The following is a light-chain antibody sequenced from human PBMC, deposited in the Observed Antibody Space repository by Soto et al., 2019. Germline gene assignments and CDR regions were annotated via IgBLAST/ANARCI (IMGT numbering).Light chain of an antibody. J-gene: IGLJ1*01. CDR2: EVS. V-gene: IGLV2-14*01. Sequence: QSVLTQPASVSGSPGQSITISCTGTSSGIRDYNYVSWYQQLPGNAPNLIMYEVSNRPSGISNRFSGSKSGNTASLTISGLQAEDEADYYCSSKSPDFFGTGTQLTVL. CDR3: SSKSPDF. CDR1: SSGIRDYNY.